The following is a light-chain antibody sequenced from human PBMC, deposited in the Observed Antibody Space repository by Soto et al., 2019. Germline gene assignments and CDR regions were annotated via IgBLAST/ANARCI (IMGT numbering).Light chain of an antibody. CDR3: QQYHNSLWT. Sequence: EIVLTQSPGTLPLSPGERGTLSCRASQSVSSSYLAWYQQKPGQAPRLLIYGASIRATGIPDRFSGSGSGTDFTLTISRLEPEDFAVYYCQQYHNSLWTFGQGTKVDIK. J-gene: IGKJ1*01. CDR1: QSVSSSY. CDR2: GAS. V-gene: IGKV3-20*01.